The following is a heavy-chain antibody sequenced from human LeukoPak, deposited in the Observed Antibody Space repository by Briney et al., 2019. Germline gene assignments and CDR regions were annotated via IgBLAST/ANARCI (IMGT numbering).Heavy chain of an antibody. Sequence: GASLRLSCAASGFTFSSYSMNWVRQAPGKGLEWVSSISSSSSYIYYADSLKGRVTISRDDAKNSLYLQMNSLRAADPTVYYCARDRSTGTTDYWGQGTLVTVSS. V-gene: IGHV3-21*01. CDR3: ARDRSTGTTDY. D-gene: IGHD1-1*01. J-gene: IGHJ4*02. CDR2: ISSSSSYI. CDR1: GFTFSSYS.